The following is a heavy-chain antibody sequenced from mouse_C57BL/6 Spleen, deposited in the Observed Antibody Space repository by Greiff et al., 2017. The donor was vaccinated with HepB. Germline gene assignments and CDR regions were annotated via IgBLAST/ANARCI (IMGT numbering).Heavy chain of an antibody. J-gene: IGHJ2*01. V-gene: IGHV14-4*01. D-gene: IGHD1-1*01. CDR1: GFNIKDDY. CDR3: TTSYYYGSSSGY. CDR2: IDPENGDT. Sequence: VQLQQSGAELVRPGASVKLSCTASGFNIKDDYMHWVKQRPEQGLEWIGWIDPENGDTEYASKFQGKATITADTSSNTAYLQLSSLTSEDTAVYYCTTSYYYGSSSGYWGQGTTLTVSS.